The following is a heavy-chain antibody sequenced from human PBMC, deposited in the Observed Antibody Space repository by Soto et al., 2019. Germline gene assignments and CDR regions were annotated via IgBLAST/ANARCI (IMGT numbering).Heavy chain of an antibody. CDR2: IVVGSGNT. CDR1: GFTFTSSA. CDR3: AAGPKYSTSAGVTFYYMDV. V-gene: IGHV1-58*02. Sequence: QLQLVQSGPEVKKPGTSVTVSCKASGFTFTSSAMQWVRQARGQPLEWLGWIVVGSGNTNYAQKFQERVTITRDTSTSTAYMELSSLRSEDTAVYYCAAGPKYSTSAGVTFYYMDVWGKGTTVTVSS. J-gene: IGHJ6*03. D-gene: IGHD6-6*01.